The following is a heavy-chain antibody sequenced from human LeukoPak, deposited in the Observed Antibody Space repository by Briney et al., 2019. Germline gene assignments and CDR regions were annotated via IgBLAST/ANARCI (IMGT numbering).Heavy chain of an antibody. J-gene: IGHJ4*02. Sequence: GGSLRLSCAASGFTFNSYAMNWVRQAPGKGLEWISAIYADSVKGRFTISRDNAKNTVSLQLNSLRAEDTAIYYCAKTYRDYFDYWGRETLVTVS. CDR2: I. D-gene: IGHD5-18*01. CDR1: GFTFNSYA. V-gene: IGHV3-23*01. CDR3: AKTYRDYFDY.